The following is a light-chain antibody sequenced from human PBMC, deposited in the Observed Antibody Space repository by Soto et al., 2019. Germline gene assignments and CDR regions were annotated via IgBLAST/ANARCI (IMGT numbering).Light chain of an antibody. J-gene: IGKJ4*02. CDR1: QSICSY. CDR2: AAS. Sequence: DIQMTPSPSSLSASVGDRVTITCRARQSICSYLNWYQQKPGKAPKLLIYAASRLQSGVPSRLSGSGSGTDCTLTISSLQPEDFATYNCQQSDSPPLAFGGGTKVEIK. V-gene: IGKV1-39*01. CDR3: QQSDSPPLA.